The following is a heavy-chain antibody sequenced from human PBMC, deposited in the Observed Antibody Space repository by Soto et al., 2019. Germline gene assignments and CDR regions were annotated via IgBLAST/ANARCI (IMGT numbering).Heavy chain of an antibody. CDR3: GAGTHEYFER. J-gene: IGHJ1*01. V-gene: IGHV4-59*08. Sequence: QVQLQESGPGLVKPSETLSLTCTVSGGSISSSYWSWIRQPPGKGLEWIGHMYYSGSSNYNPSLMGRLTISVDTSRNQFSLKLNSVTAADTAVYYCGAGTHEYFERWGQGTLVTVSS. D-gene: IGHD6-19*01. CDR1: GGSISSSY. CDR2: MYYSGSS.